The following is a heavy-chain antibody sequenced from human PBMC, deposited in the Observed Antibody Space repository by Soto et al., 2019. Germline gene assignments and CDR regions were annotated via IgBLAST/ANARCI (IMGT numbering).Heavy chain of an antibody. CDR2: ITSDRKTI. Sequence: GGSLRLSCAASGFTSSIYSMNWVRQAPGKGLEWVSYITSDRKTIHYADSVKGRFTIFRDSAKNSLYLQMNSLRDEDTAVYYCARSVEGHFYYWGQGTLVTVSS. V-gene: IGHV3-48*02. CDR1: GFTSSIYS. J-gene: IGHJ4*02. D-gene: IGHD6-19*01. CDR3: ARSVEGHFYY.